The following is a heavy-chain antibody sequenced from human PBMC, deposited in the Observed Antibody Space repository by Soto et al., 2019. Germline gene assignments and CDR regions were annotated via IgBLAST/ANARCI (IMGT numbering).Heavy chain of an antibody. CDR1: GFIFDNYG. CDR3: AKDRVGGTFYTPLAF. V-gene: IGHV3-30*18. Sequence: QVQLVESGGGVVQPGGSLRLSCQASGFIFDNYGMHWVRQAPGKGLEWVAVITYDGRFQYYADSVKGRFTISRDNSKNTLSLHLNTLKPEDTAVYHCAKDRVGGTFYTPLAFWGQGTLVTVSS. D-gene: IGHD1-7*01. J-gene: IGHJ4*02. CDR2: ITYDGRFQ.